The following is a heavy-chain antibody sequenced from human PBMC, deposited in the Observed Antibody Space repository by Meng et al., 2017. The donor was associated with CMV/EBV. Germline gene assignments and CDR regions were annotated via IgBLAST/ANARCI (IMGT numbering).Heavy chain of an antibody. CDR1: GGTFSSYA. CDR3: ARAQIRGVTTFHYYYYGMDV. Sequence: SVKVSCKASGGTFSSYAISWVRQAPGQGLEWMGGIIPIFGTANYAQKFQGRVTITTDESTSTAYMELSSLRSEDTAVYYCARAQIRGVTTFHYYYYGMDVWGQETTVTVSS. CDR2: IIPIFGTA. V-gene: IGHV1-69*05. D-gene: IGHD3-10*01. J-gene: IGHJ6*02.